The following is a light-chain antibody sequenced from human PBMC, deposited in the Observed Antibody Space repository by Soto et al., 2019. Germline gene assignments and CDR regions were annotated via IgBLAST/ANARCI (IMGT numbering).Light chain of an antibody. V-gene: IGLV1-44*01. CDR1: SSNIGSNT. CDR3: AASHDSRNGWV. Sequence: QSVLTQPPSMSGTPGQRVTISCSGSSSNIGSNTVNWSQQLPGTAPKLLIYSSDQRPSGVPDRVSGSKSGTSASLAISGLQPEDEADYYCAASHDSRNGWVFGGGTKLTVL. CDR2: SSD. J-gene: IGLJ3*02.